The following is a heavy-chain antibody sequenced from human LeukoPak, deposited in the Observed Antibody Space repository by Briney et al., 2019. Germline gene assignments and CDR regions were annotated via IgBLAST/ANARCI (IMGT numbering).Heavy chain of an antibody. J-gene: IGHJ4*02. CDR1: GFNFNMLA. D-gene: IGHD2-15*01. V-gene: IGHV3-23*01. CDR3: AIEQTVSHCSAGVCMEGYYFDY. Sequence: GGSLRLSCTGTGFNFNMLAMHWVRQAPGKGLEWVSGLSRSGTTTNYADSVKGRFTISRDRSQHTMFLQLNSLRPEDTEVYYCAIEQTVSHCSAGVCMEGYYFDYWGQGTLVTVSS. CDR2: LSRSGTTT.